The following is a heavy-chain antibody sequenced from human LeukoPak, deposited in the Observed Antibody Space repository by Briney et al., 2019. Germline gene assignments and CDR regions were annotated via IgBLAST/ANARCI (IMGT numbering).Heavy chain of an antibody. Sequence: GGSLRLSCAASGFTFSSYARHWVRQAPGKGLEWVAVISYDGSNKYYADSVKGRFTISRDNSKNTLYLQMNSLRAEDTAVYYCARSSSWYLRDAFDIWGQGTMVTVSS. V-gene: IGHV3-30*04. CDR1: GFTFSSYA. D-gene: IGHD6-13*01. J-gene: IGHJ3*02. CDR2: ISYDGSNK. CDR3: ARSSSWYLRDAFDI.